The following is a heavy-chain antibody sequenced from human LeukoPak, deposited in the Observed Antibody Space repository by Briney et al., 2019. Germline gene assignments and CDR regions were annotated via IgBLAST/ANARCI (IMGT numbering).Heavy chain of an antibody. Sequence: SETLSPTCAVYGGSFSGYYWSWIRQPPGKGLEWIGEINHSGSTDYNPSLKSRVTISVDTSKNQFSLKLSSVTAADTAVYYCGRDYCSGGSCYIDYWGQGTLVTVSS. CDR2: INHSGST. D-gene: IGHD2-15*01. CDR1: GGSFSGYY. CDR3: GRDYCSGGSCYIDY. J-gene: IGHJ4*02. V-gene: IGHV4-34*01.